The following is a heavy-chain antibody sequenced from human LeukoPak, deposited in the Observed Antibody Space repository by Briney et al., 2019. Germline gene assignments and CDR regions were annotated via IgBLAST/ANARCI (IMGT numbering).Heavy chain of an antibody. CDR1: GYTFTSYG. J-gene: IGHJ5*02. V-gene: IGHV1-18*01. CDR2: ISAYNGNT. CDR3: ARDRGGYYKYDWFDP. Sequence: ASVKVSCKASGYTFTSYGISWVRQAPGQGLEWTGWISAYNGNTNYAQKLQGRVTMTTDTSTSTAYMELRSLRSDDTAVYYCARDRGGYYKYDWFDPWGQGTLVTVSS. D-gene: IGHD3-3*01.